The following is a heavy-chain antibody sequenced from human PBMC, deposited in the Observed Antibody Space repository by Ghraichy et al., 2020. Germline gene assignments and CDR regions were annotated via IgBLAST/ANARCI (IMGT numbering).Heavy chain of an antibody. D-gene: IGHD2-15*01. J-gene: IGHJ4*02. CDR3: ARVEVVVVASGIDY. CDR2: VYYTGIT. V-gene: IGHV4-39*01. Sequence: SETLSLTCNVSGGSMSTTRSYWAWIRQHPGKGLEWIGYVYYTGITYYNPSLEGRLTISVDTSKSQFSLKVRSVTAADTAVYYCARVEVVVVASGIDYWGQGTLVTVSS. CDR1: GGSMSTTRSY.